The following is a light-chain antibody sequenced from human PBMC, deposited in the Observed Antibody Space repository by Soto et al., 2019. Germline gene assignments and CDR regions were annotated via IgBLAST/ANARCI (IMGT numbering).Light chain of an antibody. J-gene: IGKJ2*01. Sequence: DIQMTQSPSSLSASVGDRVTITCRASQGIGNYLAWYQQKPGKVPKLLIYTSSTLQSGVPSRFSGSGSGTDFTLTISNLQPEDVATYYCQQSYSTPLYTFGQGTKLEIK. CDR2: TSS. CDR3: QQSYSTPLYT. CDR1: QGIGNY. V-gene: IGKV1-27*01.